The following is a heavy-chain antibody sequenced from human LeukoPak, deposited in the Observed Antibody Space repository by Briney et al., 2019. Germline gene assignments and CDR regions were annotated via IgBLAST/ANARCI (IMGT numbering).Heavy chain of an antibody. J-gene: IGHJ4*02. CDR3: ARAKTYSGSYPTYFRY. CDR1: GFTFTNYP. V-gene: IGHV3-23*01. D-gene: IGHD1-26*01. CDR2: ISGSGDAT. Sequence: GGSLRLSCAASGFTFTNYPMAWVRQAPGKGPEWVSAISGSGDATIYADSVKGRFTISRDNAKNSLYLQMNSLRAEDTAVYYCARAKTYSGSYPTYFRYWGQGTLVTVSS.